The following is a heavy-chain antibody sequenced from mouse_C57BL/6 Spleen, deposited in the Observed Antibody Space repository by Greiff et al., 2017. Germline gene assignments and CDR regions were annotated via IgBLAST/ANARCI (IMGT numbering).Heavy chain of an antibody. CDR3: TRATMVTKDYAMDY. V-gene: IGHV1-15*01. J-gene: IGHJ4*01. D-gene: IGHD2-2*01. Sequence: VQLQESGAELVRPGASVTLSCKASGYTFTDYEMHWVKQTPVHGLEWIGAIDPETGGTAYNQKFKGKAILTADKSSSTAYMELRSLTSEDSAVYYCTRATMVTKDYAMDYWGQGTSVTVSS. CDR1: GYTFTDYE. CDR2: IDPETGGT.